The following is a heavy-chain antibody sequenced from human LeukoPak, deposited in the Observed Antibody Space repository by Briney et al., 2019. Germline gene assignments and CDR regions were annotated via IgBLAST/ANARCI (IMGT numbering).Heavy chain of an antibody. CDR2: ISSSSSYI. CDR3: ARRGIAVAENWFNP. Sequence: GGSLRLSCAASGFTFSSYSMNWVRQAPGKGLEWVSSISSSSSYIYYADSVKGRFTISRDNAKNSLYLQMNSLRAEDTAVYYCARRGIAVAENWFNPWGQGTLVTVSS. D-gene: IGHD6-19*01. V-gene: IGHV3-21*01. CDR1: GFTFSSYS. J-gene: IGHJ5*02.